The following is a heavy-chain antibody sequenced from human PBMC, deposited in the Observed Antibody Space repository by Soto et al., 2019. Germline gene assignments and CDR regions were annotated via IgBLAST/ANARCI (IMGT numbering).Heavy chain of an antibody. CDR2: IKSKTDGGTT. V-gene: IGHV3-15*01. Sequence: PGGSLRLSCAASGFTFSNAWMSWVRQAPGKGLEWVGRIKSKTDGGTTDYAAPVKGRFTISRDDSKNTLYLQMNSLKTEDTAVYYCTTDSYITVTPVRLDYWGHGTLVTVSS. CDR1: GFTFSNAW. J-gene: IGHJ4*01. D-gene: IGHD4-4*01. CDR3: TTDSYITVTPVRLDY.